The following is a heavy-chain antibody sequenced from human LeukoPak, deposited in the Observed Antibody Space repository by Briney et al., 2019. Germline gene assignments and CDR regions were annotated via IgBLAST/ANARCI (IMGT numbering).Heavy chain of an antibody. CDR2: IKQEGSEK. D-gene: IGHD6-19*01. V-gene: IGHV3-7*03. CDR1: GFTFSSYW. J-gene: IGHJ3*02. Sequence: GGSLRLSCAASGFTFSSYWMSWVRQAPGKGLEWVGNIKQEGSEKYYVDYVKGRFTISRDNAKNSLYLQMNSLRAENTAVYYCARDRGYSSGWSLDAFDIWGQGPMVTVSS. CDR3: ARDRGYSSGWSLDAFDI.